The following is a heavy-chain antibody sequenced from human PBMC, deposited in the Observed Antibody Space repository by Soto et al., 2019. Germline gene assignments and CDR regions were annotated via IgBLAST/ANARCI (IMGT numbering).Heavy chain of an antibody. CDR3: ARGFEPSDFWSGFPYGMDV. J-gene: IGHJ6*02. CDR1: GGTFSSYA. V-gene: IGHV1-69*17. D-gene: IGHD3-3*01. Sequence: QVQLVQSGAEVKKPGSSVKVSCKASGGTFSSYAISWVRQAPGQGLEWMGGIIPIFGIANYAQKFQGRVTITADKSTSTAYMELSSLRSEDTAVYYCARGFEPSDFWSGFPYGMDVWGQGTTVTVSS. CDR2: IIPIFGIA.